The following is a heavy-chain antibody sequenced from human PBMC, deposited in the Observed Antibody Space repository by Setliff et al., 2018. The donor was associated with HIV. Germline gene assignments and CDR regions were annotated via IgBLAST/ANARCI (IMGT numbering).Heavy chain of an antibody. CDR2: IAYDGSRE. Sequence: GGSLRLSCAASGFSFSSYGMRWVRQAPGKGLEWVTFIAYDGSREQYIDSLKGRFTISRDNAEKSLYLQMNSLRAEDTAVYYCAGENVDIVATTKAIDFWGQGTLVTVSS. V-gene: IGHV3-33*05. D-gene: IGHD5-12*01. CDR3: AGENVDIVATTKAIDF. CDR1: GFSFSSYG. J-gene: IGHJ4*02.